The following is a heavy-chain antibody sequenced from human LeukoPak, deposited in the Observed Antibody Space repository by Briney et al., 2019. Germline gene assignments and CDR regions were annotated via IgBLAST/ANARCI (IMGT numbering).Heavy chain of an antibody. V-gene: IGHV3-7*03. CDR3: ARDGAAPGIYFDF. CDR1: GFMFSSHW. Sequence: GGSLRLSCAASGFMFSSHWWSWVRQAPGKGLEWVANINQDGSQKYYLDSVKGRFTISRDNAKNSLYLQLNSLRPEDTALYYCARDGAAPGIYFDFWGQGTPVTVSS. J-gene: IGHJ4*02. CDR2: INQDGSQK. D-gene: IGHD6-13*01.